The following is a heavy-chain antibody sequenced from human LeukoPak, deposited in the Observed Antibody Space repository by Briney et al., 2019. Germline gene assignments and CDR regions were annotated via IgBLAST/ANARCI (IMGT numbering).Heavy chain of an antibody. CDR2: ISSGSGTI. CDR1: GFTVSSNY. J-gene: IGHJ3*02. Sequence: PGGSLRLSCAASGFTVSSNYMNWVRQAPGKGLEYVSYISSGSGTIYYADSVKGRFTISRDNAKNSLYLQMNSLSAEDTAVYYCARAQKYSYDAFDIWGQGTMVTVSS. CDR3: ARAQKYSYDAFDI. D-gene: IGHD4-11*01. V-gene: IGHV3-48*04.